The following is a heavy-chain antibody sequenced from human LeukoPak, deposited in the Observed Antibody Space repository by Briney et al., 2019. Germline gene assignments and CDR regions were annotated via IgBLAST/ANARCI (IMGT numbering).Heavy chain of an antibody. CDR1: GFTFSSYA. V-gene: IGHV3-73*01. J-gene: IGHJ6*03. Sequence: GGSLRLSCAASGFTFSSYAMSWVRQAPGKGLEWVGRIRSKANSYATAYAASVKGRFTISRDDSKNTAYLQMNSLKTEDTAVYYCYRQVVVAARGYYYMDVWGKGTMVTVSS. D-gene: IGHD2-15*01. CDR3: YRQVVVAARGYYYMDV. CDR2: IRSKANSYAT.